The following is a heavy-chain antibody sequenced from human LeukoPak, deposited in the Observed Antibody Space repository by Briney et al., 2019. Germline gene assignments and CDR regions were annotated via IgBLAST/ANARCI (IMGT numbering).Heavy chain of an antibody. V-gene: IGHV3-23*01. CDR3: AKDLSRAVAADWFDP. J-gene: IGHJ5*02. D-gene: IGHD6-19*01. CDR1: GFTFSNYD. CDR2: ISDSGGST. Sequence: GGSLRLSCAASGFTFSNYDMSWVRQAPGKGLEWVSSISDSGGSTYYADSVKGRFTISRDNSKNTLYLQLTNLRAADTAVYYCAKDLSRAVAADWFDPWDQGSLVTVSS.